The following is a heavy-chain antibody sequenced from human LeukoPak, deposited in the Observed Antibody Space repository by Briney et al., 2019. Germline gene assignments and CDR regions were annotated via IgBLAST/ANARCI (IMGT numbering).Heavy chain of an antibody. V-gene: IGHV1-69*13. J-gene: IGHJ5*02. D-gene: IGHD2-2*02. CDR2: SVPIFGGP. CDR3: AIGSDTVPGPAAIRGSNWFDP. CDR1: GDTFSKYP. Sequence: ASVKVSCTASGDTFSKYPISWVRQAPGQGLEWMGGSVPIFGGPNYAQKFQGRVTITVDESASTAYMELSSLTYEDTALYYCAIGSDTVPGPAAIRGSNWFDPWGQGTLVTVSS.